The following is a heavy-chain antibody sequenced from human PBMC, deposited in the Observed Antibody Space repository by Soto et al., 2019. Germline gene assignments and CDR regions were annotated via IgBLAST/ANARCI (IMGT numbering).Heavy chain of an antibody. CDR3: APVGIGTTTVDY. D-gene: IGHD5-12*01. J-gene: IGHJ4*02. Sequence: PSETPSLTCLVSGGPISSSTYYWGWIRQPPGKGLEWIGSIYYSGATYYNPSLRSRITISMDRSKNHFSLKLTSVTAADTAIYYCAPVGIGTTTVDYWGQGTLVTVSS. V-gene: IGHV4-39*02. CDR2: IYYSGAT. CDR1: GGPISSSTYY.